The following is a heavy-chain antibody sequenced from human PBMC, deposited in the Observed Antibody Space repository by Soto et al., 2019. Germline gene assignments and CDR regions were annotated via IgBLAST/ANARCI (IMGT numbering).Heavy chain of an antibody. D-gene: IGHD3-3*01. CDR2: IKQDGSEK. V-gene: IGHV3-7*05. Sequence: GGSLRLSCAASGFTFSSYWMSWVRQAPGKGLEWVANIKQDGSEKYYVDSVKGRFTISRDNAKNSLYLQMNSLRAEDTAVYYCARAALRFLEWLVTDDCYYFDYWGQGTLVTVSS. CDR3: ARAALRFLEWLVTDDCYYFDY. J-gene: IGHJ4*02. CDR1: GFTFSSYW.